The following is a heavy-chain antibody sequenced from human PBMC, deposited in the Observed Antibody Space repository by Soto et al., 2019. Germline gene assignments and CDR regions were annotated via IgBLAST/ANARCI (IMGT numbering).Heavy chain of an antibody. J-gene: IGHJ4*02. CDR3: LTKKDVLTGYLDY. Sequence: GGSLRLSCAASGLTFRDFQMSWICQAPGKGLEWISYISQSGNVIYYADSVKGRFTISRDDAKKSLYLEMNSLRAEDTAIYYCLTKKDVLTGYLDYWGQGTLVTVSS. CDR2: ISQSGNVI. V-gene: IGHV3-11*01. CDR1: GLTFRDFQ. D-gene: IGHD3-9*01.